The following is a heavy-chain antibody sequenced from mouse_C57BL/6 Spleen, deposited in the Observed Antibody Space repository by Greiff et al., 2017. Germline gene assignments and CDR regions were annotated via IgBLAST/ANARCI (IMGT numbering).Heavy chain of an antibody. D-gene: IGHD1-1*01. CDR1: GYTFTEYT. CDR3: ARHEDSYYYGSSLTAWFAY. V-gene: IGHV1-62-2*01. J-gene: IGHJ3*01. CDR2: FYPGSGSI. Sequence: QVQLKESGAELVKPGASVKLSCKASGYTFTEYTIHWVKQRSGQGLEWIGWFYPGSGSIKYNEKFKDKATLTADKSSSTVYMELSRLTSEDSAVYFGARHEDSYYYGSSLTAWFAYWGQGTLVTVSA.